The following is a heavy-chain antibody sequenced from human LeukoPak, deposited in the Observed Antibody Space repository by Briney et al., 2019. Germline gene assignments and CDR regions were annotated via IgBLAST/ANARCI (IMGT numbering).Heavy chain of an antibody. CDR2: ISYDGNNQ. J-gene: IGHJ4*02. Sequence: GRSLRLSCAASGFTFSSYGMHWVRQAPGKGLEWVATISYDGNNQYYTDSVKGRFTISRDNSKNTLYLQMNSLRVEDTAVYYCAKVATWTYFDSWGQGTLVTVSS. V-gene: IGHV3-30*18. D-gene: IGHD3/OR15-3a*01. CDR1: GFTFSSYG. CDR3: AKVATWTYFDS.